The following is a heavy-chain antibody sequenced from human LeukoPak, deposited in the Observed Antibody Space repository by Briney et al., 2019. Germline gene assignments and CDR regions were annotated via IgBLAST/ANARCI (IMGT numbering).Heavy chain of an antibody. CDR1: GFTFKDYA. D-gene: IGHD1-1*01. Sequence: GGSLRLSCSASGFTFKDYAMHWVRQAPGLGLEWVAVIASDGRTTYYADSVSGRFTISRDNSKNTLYLQMNSLRAEDTAVYYCAKDRTGTRHYYYYYGMDVWGQGTTVTVSS. CDR3: AKDRTGTRHYYYYYGMDV. CDR2: IASDGRTT. J-gene: IGHJ6*02. V-gene: IGHV3-30*04.